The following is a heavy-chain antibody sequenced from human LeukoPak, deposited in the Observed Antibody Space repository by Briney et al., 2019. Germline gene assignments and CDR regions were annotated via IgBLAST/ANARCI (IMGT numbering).Heavy chain of an antibody. CDR2: INHSGST. J-gene: IGHJ3*02. V-gene: IGHV4-34*01. CDR1: GGSFSGYY. CDR3: AREPVMSEGWIQLWPYDAFDI. D-gene: IGHD5-18*01. Sequence: PSETLSLTCAVYGGSFSGYYWSWIRQPPGKGLEWIGEINHSGSTNYNPSLKSRVTISVDTSKNQFSLKLSSVTAADTAVYYCAREPVMSEGWIQLWPYDAFDIWGQGTMVTVSS.